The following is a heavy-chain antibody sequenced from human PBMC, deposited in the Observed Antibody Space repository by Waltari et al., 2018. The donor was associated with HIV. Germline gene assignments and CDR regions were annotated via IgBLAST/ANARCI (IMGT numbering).Heavy chain of an antibody. D-gene: IGHD4-17*01. CDR2: IYHRGST. V-gene: IGHV4-38-2*01. CDR3: ARGTYGDYFDY. Sequence: QVQLQESGPGLVKASETLSLTCAVSDYSIGNGHYWGWIRQPPGKGLEWIGNIYHRGSTYYNPSLKSRVTISVDTSKNQFSLKLTSVTAADTAVYYCARGTYGDYFDYWGQGTLVTVSS. CDR1: DYSIGNGHY. J-gene: IGHJ4*02.